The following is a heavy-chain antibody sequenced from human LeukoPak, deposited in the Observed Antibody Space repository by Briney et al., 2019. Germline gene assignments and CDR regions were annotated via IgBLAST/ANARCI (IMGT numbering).Heavy chain of an antibody. D-gene: IGHD6-6*01. CDR1: GFTFSSYW. J-gene: IGHJ4*02. CDR3: AKTSSSSDRDY. V-gene: IGHV3-7*01. Sequence: GGSLRLSCAASGFTFSSYWMTWVRQAPGKGLEWVANIKQDGSEKYYVDSVKGRFTISRDNAKNSLYLQMNSLRAGDTAVYYCAKTSSSSDRDYWGQGTLVTVSS. CDR2: IKQDGSEK.